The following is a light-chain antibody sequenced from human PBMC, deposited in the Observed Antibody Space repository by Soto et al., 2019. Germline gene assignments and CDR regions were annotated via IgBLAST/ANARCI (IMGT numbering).Light chain of an antibody. V-gene: IGKV2-30*01. J-gene: IGKJ3*01. CDR3: MQGTPPFT. Sequence: DVVMTQSPLSLPITLGQPASISCRSSQSLVYSNGNTYLSWFQQRPGQSPRRLIYKVSNRDSGVPDRFSGSGSGTDFTLKISRVEAEDVGAYYCMQGTPPFTFGPGTKVDIK. CDR1: QSLVYSNGNTY. CDR2: KVS.